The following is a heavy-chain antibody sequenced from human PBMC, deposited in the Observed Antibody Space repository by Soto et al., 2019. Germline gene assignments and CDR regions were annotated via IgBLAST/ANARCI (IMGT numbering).Heavy chain of an antibody. CDR1: GVVLGSDAYY. J-gene: IGHJ4*02. CDR3: ARGLRRPLYSYGVFDY. Sequence: SETLSLTCTVSGVVLGSDAYYWSWIRQHPGKGLEWIGNIYHTGSTYYNPSLKSRVVISLDTSQNQFFLRLSSVTAADTAAYYCARGLRRPLYSYGVFDYWGQGTLVTVSS. CDR2: IYHTGST. V-gene: IGHV4-31*03. D-gene: IGHD5-18*01.